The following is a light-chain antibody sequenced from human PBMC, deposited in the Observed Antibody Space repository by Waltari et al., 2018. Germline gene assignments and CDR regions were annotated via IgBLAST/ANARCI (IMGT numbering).Light chain of an antibody. CDR2: DAS. Sequence: EIVLTQSPATLSLSPGERATLSCRASQSVSSYLSWYQQKPGQDPRLLIYDASNRSTGIPARFSGSGSGTDFTRTISSLEPEDFAVYYCQQRSNWPLTFGGGTKVEIK. CDR3: QQRSNWPLT. CDR1: QSVSSY. V-gene: IGKV3-11*01. J-gene: IGKJ4*01.